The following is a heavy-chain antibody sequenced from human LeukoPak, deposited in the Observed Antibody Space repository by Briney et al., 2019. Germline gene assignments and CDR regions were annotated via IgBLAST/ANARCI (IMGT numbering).Heavy chain of an antibody. J-gene: IGHJ4*02. V-gene: IGHV3-11*01. CDR3: ARYRVITNDYFDS. Sequence: GGSLRLSCAASGFTFGDYYMTWIRQAPGKGLEWLSYISNSGNTIREADSVKGRFTITRDNTQNSLFLHMKSLRAEDTAVYFCARYRVITNDYFDSWGQGTLVTVSS. CDR1: GFTFGDYY. CDR2: ISNSGNTI. D-gene: IGHD3-16*01.